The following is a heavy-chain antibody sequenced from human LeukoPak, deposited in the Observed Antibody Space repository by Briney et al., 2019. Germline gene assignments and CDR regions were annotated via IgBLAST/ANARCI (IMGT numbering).Heavy chain of an antibody. V-gene: IGHV3-9*01. CDR3: ARAPGVRYYYYMDV. Sequence: PGRSLRLSCAASGFTFDDYAMHWVRQDPGKGLEWVSGISWNSGSIGYADSVKGRFTISRDNAKNSLYLQMNSRRAEDTALYYCARAPGVRYYYYMDVWGKGTTVTVSS. CDR1: GFTFDDYA. CDR2: ISWNSGSI. J-gene: IGHJ6*03. D-gene: IGHD2-8*01.